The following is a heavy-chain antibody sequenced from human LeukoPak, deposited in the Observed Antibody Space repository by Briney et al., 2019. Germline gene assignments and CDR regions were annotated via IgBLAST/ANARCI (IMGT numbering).Heavy chain of an antibody. J-gene: IGHJ4*02. D-gene: IGHD6-19*01. V-gene: IGHV3-23*01. CDR2: ISGSGGST. CDR1: GCTFSRNG. Sequence: SGGSLRLSCAASGCTFSRNGMTWVRQAPGKGLEWVSAISGSGGSTYYADSVKGRFTISRDNSKNTLYLQMNSLRAEDTAVYYCAKDHSSSGWYWWGLVDYWGQGPLVTVSS. CDR3: AKDHSSSGWYWWGLVDY.